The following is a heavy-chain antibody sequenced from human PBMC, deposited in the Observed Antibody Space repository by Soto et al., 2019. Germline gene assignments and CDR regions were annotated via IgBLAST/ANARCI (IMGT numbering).Heavy chain of an antibody. D-gene: IGHD1-20*01. V-gene: IGHV4-61*01. CDR2: ISHSGRT. Sequence: QVQLQESGPGLVKPSETLSLICTASGASLRSGSYYWIWIRQPPGKGLEWIGYISHSGRTNYDPYLTSRLTMSIDTSQNQFSLQLNSVPAADTALYCCGYGASFDYWGQGTLVTVAS. CDR3: GYGASFDY. J-gene: IGHJ4*02. CDR1: GASLRSGSYY.